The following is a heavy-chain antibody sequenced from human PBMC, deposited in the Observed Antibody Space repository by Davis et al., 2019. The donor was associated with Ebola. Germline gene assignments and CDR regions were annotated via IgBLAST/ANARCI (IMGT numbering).Heavy chain of an antibody. V-gene: IGHV3-7*01. J-gene: IGHJ2*01. CDR2: TNQDGSQE. CDR3: TRHVSGDFWYFDL. CDR1: GFTFSSFW. D-gene: IGHD4-17*01. Sequence: GESLKISCAGSGFTFSSFWMNWVRQAPGKGLEWVANTNQDGSQENSVDSVKGRFTISRDNARNTLYLQMNSLRAEDTAVYYCTRHVSGDFWYFDLWGRGTLVTVSS.